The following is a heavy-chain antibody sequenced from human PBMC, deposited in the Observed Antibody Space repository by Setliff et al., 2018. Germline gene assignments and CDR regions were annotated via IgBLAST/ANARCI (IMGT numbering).Heavy chain of an antibody. D-gene: IGHD2-15*01. J-gene: IGHJ5*02. Sequence: PSETLSLTCTVSGGSISDNNYYWSWLRQPPGKGLEWIGYIYSSGRTNYNPSLKSRVTISVDSSINQFSLKLNSVTAADTAVYYCARARYCSGGSCYWTWFGPWGQGTLVTVSS. CDR2: IYSSGRT. V-gene: IGHV4-4*08. CDR3: ARARYCSGGSCYWTWFGP. CDR1: GGSISDNNYY.